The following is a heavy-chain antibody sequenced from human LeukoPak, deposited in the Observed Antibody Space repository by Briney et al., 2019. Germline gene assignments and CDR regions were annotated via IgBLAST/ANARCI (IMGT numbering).Heavy chain of an antibody. CDR3: ARDRHLDY. V-gene: IGHV3-7*01. CDR1: GLTFSSYW. CDR2: IKQDGNEK. Sequence: PGGSLRLSCAASGLTFSSYWMSWVRQAPGKELEWVANIKQDGNEKYYVDSVKGRFTISRDNAKNSLYLQMNSLRAEDTAVYYCARDRHLDYWGQGTLVTVSS. J-gene: IGHJ4*02.